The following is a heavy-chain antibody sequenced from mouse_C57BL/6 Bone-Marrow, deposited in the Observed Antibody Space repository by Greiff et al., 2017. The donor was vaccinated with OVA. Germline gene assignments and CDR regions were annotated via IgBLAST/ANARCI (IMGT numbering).Heavy chain of an antibody. CDR3: TSYGNFDY. J-gene: IGHJ2*01. D-gene: IGHD2-1*01. Sequence: EVQLQQSGAELVRPGASVKLSCTASGFNFTDDYMHWVKQRPEQGLEWIGWIDPENGDTAYASKFQGKATITADTSSNTAYLQLSSLTSEDTAVYYCTSYGNFDYWGQGTTLTVSS. CDR1: GFNFTDDY. V-gene: IGHV14-4*01. CDR2: IDPENGDT.